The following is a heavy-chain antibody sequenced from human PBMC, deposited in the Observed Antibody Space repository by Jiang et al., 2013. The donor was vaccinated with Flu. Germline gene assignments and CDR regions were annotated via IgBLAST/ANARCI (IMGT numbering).Heavy chain of an antibody. J-gene: IGHJ4*02. V-gene: IGHV3-23*01. CDR2: ISGSGGST. D-gene: IGHD3-16*01. Sequence: GLVQPGGSLRLSCAASGFTFSSYAMSWVRQAPGKGLEWVSAISGSGGSTYYADSVKGRFTISRDNSKNTLYLQMNSLRAEDTAVYYCAKDPEGYLRLGELYFDYWGQGTLVTVSS. CDR3: AKDPEGYLRLGELYFDY. CDR1: GFTFSSYA.